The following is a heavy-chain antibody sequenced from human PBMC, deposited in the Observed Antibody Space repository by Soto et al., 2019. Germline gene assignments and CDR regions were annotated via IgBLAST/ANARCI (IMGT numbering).Heavy chain of an antibody. V-gene: IGHV3-23*01. J-gene: IGHJ4*02. CDR3: VKEIRIFGVVVFEF. Sequence: PGGSLRLSCAASGFTFSTYAMSLVRQAPGKGLEWVSAISGSGGDTYYADSVKGRSTISRDNSKNTLYLQMNSLRADDTAVYYCVKEIRIFGVVVFEFWGQGTLVTVSS. CDR1: GFTFSTYA. CDR2: ISGSGGDT. D-gene: IGHD3-3*01.